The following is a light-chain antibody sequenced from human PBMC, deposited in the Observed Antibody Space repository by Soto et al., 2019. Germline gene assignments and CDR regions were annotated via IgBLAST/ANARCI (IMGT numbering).Light chain of an antibody. V-gene: IGLV1-44*01. CDR1: SSNIGRNP. CDR2: TNN. CDR3: ATWDDSLYGMV. J-gene: IGLJ2*01. Sequence: QSVLTQPPSASGTPGQRVTISCSGGSSNIGRNPVNWYLQLPGTAPKLLIYTNNQRPSGVPDRVSASKSGTSASLTISGLQSEDEADYYCATWDDSLYGMVFGGGTKLTLL.